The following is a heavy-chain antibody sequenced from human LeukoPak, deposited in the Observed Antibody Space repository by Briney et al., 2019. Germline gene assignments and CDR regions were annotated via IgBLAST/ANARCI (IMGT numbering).Heavy chain of an antibody. CDR1: GGSISSSHY. J-gene: IGHJ5*02. CDR3: ARAGSGYDP. CDR2: IYYSGST. V-gene: IGHV4-59*11. D-gene: IGHD6-19*01. Sequence: SGTLSLTCAVSGGSISSSHYWSWIRQPPGKGLEWIGYIYYSGSTNYNPSLRSRVTMSVDTSKNQFSLKLSSVTAADTAVYYCARAGSGYDPWGQGALVTVSS.